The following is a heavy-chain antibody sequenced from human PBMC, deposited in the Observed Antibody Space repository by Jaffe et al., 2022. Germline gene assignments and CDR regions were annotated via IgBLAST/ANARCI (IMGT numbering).Heavy chain of an antibody. Sequence: QVQLVQSGAEVKKPGSSVKVSCKASGGTFSSYAISWVRQAPGQGLEWMGGIIPIFGTANYAQKFQGRVTITTDESTSTAYMELSSLRSEDTAVYYCAREAYMTTVPTHGAFDIWGQGTMVTVSS. CDR2: IIPIFGTA. CDR3: AREAYMTTVPTHGAFDI. CDR1: GGTFSSYA. J-gene: IGHJ3*02. V-gene: IGHV1-69*05. D-gene: IGHD4-17*01.